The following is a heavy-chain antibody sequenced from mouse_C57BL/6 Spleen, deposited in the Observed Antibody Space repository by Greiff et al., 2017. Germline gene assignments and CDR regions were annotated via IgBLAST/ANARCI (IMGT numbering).Heavy chain of an antibody. Sequence: EVHLVESGGGLVKPGGSLKLSCAASGFTFSSYAMSWVRQTPEKRLAWVATISDGGSYTYYPDNVKGRFTISRDNAKNNLYLQMSHLKSEDTAMYYCARDGITTVVATDYFDYWGQGTTLTVSS. D-gene: IGHD1-1*01. CDR1: GFTFSSYA. J-gene: IGHJ2*01. V-gene: IGHV5-4*01. CDR3: ARDGITTVVATDYFDY. CDR2: ISDGGSYT.